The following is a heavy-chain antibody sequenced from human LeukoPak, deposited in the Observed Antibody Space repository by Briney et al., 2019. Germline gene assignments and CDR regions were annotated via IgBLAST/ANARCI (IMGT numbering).Heavy chain of an antibody. V-gene: IGHV3-53*01. Sequence: PGGSLRLSCAASGFTVSSNYMSWVRQAPGKGLEWVPVIYSGGSTYYADSVKGRFTISRDNSKNTLYLQMNSLRAEDTAVYYCASQPRGYSYGYDYWGQGTLVTVSS. CDR2: IYSGGST. J-gene: IGHJ4*02. CDR3: ASQPRGYSYGYDY. CDR1: GFTVSSNY. D-gene: IGHD5-18*01.